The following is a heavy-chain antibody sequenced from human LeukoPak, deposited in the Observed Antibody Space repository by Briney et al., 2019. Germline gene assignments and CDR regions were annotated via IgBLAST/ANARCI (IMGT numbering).Heavy chain of an antibody. V-gene: IGHV3-7*03. CDR3: ARGQTTMTN. CDR1: GFTFSNYW. CDR2: IKQDGSEK. Sequence: GGSLRLSCAASGFTFSNYWMSWVRQAPGKGLEWVANIKQDGSEKYYVDSVKGRFTISRDNAKNSLYLQMNSLRAEDTAVYFCARGQTTMTNWGQGTLVTVSS. J-gene: IGHJ4*02. D-gene: IGHD4-17*01.